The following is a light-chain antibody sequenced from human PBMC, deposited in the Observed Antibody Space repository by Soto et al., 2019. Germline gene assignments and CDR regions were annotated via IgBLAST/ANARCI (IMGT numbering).Light chain of an antibody. CDR1: TSNIGTNT. J-gene: IGLJ2*01. CDR2: SND. CDR3: ATWDDSLNVV. Sequence: QSVLTQSPSASGTPGQRVSISCSGSTSNIGTNTVSWYQHVPGTAPKLLIYSNDQRPSAAPGRFSGSKSGTSASLAISGLLSEDEADYYCATWDDSLNVVFGGGTKLTVL. V-gene: IGLV1-44*01.